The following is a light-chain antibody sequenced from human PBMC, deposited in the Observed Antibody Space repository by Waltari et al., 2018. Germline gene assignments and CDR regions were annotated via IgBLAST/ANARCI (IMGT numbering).Light chain of an antibody. CDR3: QQYNNWPQT. CDR1: QSISSN. CDR2: DAS. Sequence: EIVMTQSPATLSVSPGERATLSCRASQSISSNLAWYQHRPGQAPRLLIYDASTRATGIPARFSGSGSGTEFTLTISSLQSEDFALYYCQQYNNWPQTFGQATKVEIE. J-gene: IGKJ1*01. V-gene: IGKV3-15*01.